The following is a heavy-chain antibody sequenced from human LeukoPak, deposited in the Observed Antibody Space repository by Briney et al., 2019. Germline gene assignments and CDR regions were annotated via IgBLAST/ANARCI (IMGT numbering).Heavy chain of an antibody. D-gene: IGHD3-22*01. CDR2: INTVATYI. V-gene: IGHV3-21*01. J-gene: IGHJ4*02. CDR1: GFTFTSFS. CDR3: ARLRRNGDSGGFYYYYDY. Sequence: GGSLRLSCAASGFTFTSFSFNWVRQAPGKGLEWVPSINTVATYIYYADSVRGRFTISRDNAKNSVYLQTDSLRAEDTGVYYCARLRRNGDSGGFYYYYDYWGQGTLVTVSS.